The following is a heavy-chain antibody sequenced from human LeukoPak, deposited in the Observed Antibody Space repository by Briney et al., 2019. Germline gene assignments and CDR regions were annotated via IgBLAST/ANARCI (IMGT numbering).Heavy chain of an antibody. V-gene: IGHV4-30-4*07. CDR3: ARRMTTALYYYYYMDV. CDR1: GGSISSGGYS. Sequence: SQTLSLTCAVSGGSISSGGYSWSWIRQPPGKGLEWIGYIYYSGSTYYNPSLKSRVTISVDTSKSQFSLKLSSVTAADTAVYFCARRMTTALYYYYYMDVWDKGTTVTVSS. CDR2: IYYSGST. D-gene: IGHD4-11*01. J-gene: IGHJ6*03.